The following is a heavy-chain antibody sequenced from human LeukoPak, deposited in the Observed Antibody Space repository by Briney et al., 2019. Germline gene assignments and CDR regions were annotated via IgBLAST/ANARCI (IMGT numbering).Heavy chain of an antibody. V-gene: IGHV4-59*12. CDR3: ARTIQNWFDP. D-gene: IGHD3-9*01. CDR2: IYYSGST. Sequence: SETLSLTCTVSGGSLSIYYWSWIRQPPGKGLEWIGYIYYSGSTNYNPSLKSRVTISVDTSKNQFSLKPSSVTAADTAVYYCARTIQNWFDPWGQGTLVTVSS. J-gene: IGHJ5*02. CDR1: GGSLSIYY.